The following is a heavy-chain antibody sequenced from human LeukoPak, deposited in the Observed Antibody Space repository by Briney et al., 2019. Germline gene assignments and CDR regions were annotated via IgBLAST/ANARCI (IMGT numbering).Heavy chain of an antibody. D-gene: IGHD3-3*01. CDR1: GFTFDDYG. CDR2: INWTGGST. Sequence: PGGSLRLSCAASGFTFDDYGMSWVRQAPGKGLEWVSGINWTGGSTGYADSVKGRFTISRDNAKNSLYLQMNSLRAEDTAVYYCARGDDFWSGPNFDYWGQGTLVTVSS. CDR3: ARGDDFWSGPNFDY. V-gene: IGHV3-20*04. J-gene: IGHJ4*02.